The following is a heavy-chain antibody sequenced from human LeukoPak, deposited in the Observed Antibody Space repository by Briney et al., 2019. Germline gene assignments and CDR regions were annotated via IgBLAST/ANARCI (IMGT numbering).Heavy chain of an antibody. CDR2: INHSGST. D-gene: IGHD3-10*01. V-gene: IGHV4-34*01. CDR3: ARASRYYYGSGYYMDV. Sequence: PSETLSLTCAVYGGSFSGYYWSWIRQPPGKGLEWIGVINHSGSTNYDPSLKSRVTISVDTSKNQFSLKLSSVTAADTAVYYCARASRYYYGSGYYMDVWGKGTTVTVSS. CDR1: GGSFSGYY. J-gene: IGHJ6*03.